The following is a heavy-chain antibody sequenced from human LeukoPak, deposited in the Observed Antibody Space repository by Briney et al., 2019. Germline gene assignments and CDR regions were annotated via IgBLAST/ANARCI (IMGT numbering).Heavy chain of an antibody. J-gene: IGHJ6*03. CDR1: GGSISSHY. CDR3: ARPEGTPYYYYYMDV. V-gene: IGHV4-59*11. Sequence: SETLSLTCTVSGGSISSHYWSWIRQPPGKGLEWIGYIYYSGSTNYNPSLKSRVTISVDTSKNQFSLKLSSVTAADTAVYYCARPEGTPYYYYYMDVWGKGTTVTVSS. CDR2: IYYSGST. D-gene: IGHD1-7*01.